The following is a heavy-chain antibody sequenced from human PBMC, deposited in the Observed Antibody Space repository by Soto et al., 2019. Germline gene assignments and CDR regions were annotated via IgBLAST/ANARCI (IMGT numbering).Heavy chain of an antibody. V-gene: IGHV4-34*01. J-gene: IGHJ2*01. CDR2: INDRGSI. CDR1: GGSFSGYY. D-gene: IGHD3-9*01. Sequence: QVQLQQWGAGPLRPLETLSLTCGVSGGSFSGYYWAWIRQSPGKGLEWIGEINDRGSINYNPSLKSRVSISVDTSKNHYSLNLRSVTAAXXXXYYCARESHDILTGPPWVWYFDL. CDR3: ARESHDILTGPPWVWYFDL.